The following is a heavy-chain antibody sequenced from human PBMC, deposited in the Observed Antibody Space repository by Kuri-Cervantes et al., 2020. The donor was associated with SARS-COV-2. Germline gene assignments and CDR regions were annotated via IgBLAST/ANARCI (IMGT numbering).Heavy chain of an antibody. CDR3: ARYTRAMIVVVTGARAFDI. CDR2: IYYSGST. CDR1: GGSISSSSYY. J-gene: IGHJ3*02. D-gene: IGHD3-22*01. V-gene: IGHV4-39*01. Sequence: GSLRLSCTVSGGSISSSSYYWGWIRQPPGKGLEWIGSIYYSGSTYYNPSLKSRVTISVDTSKNQFSLKLSSVTAADTAVYYCARYTRAMIVVVTGARAFDIWGQGTMVTVSS.